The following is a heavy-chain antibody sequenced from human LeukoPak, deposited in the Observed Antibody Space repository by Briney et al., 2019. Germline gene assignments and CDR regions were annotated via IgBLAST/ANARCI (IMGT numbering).Heavy chain of an antibody. CDR3: TRGRRRDPTGSSYYYGMDA. CDR2: ISGSGGTT. J-gene: IGHJ6*02. D-gene: IGHD1-1*01. V-gene: IGHV3-23*01. CDR1: GFTFSSYA. Sequence: GGSLRLSCAASGFTFSSYAMSWVRQAPGKGLEWVSSISGSGGTTLYADSVKGRFTISRDNAKNSLHLQMNSLRAEDTAVYYCTRGRRRDPTGSSYYYGMDAWGQGTTVAVSS.